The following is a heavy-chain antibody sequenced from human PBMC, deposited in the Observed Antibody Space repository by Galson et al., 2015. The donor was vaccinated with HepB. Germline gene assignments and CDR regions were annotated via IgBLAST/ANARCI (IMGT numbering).Heavy chain of an antibody. D-gene: IGHD1-26*01. CDR2: ISSSSAYI. J-gene: IGHJ4*02. CDR1: GFIFSRHG. CDR3: ATTTYSDSGGFDC. V-gene: IGHV3-21*01. Sequence: SLRLSCAASGFIFSRHGMNWVRQAPGKGLEWVSSISSSSAYIYYADSVKGRFTISRDNAKNSLYLQMNSLRAEDTALYYCATTTYSDSGGFDCWGQGALVTVSS.